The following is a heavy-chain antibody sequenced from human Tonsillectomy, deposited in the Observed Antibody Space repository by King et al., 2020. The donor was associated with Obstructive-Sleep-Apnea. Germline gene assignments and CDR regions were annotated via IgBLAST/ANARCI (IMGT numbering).Heavy chain of an antibody. Sequence: VQLQESGPGLVKPSETLSLTCTVSGYSISSGYYWGWIRQPPGKGLEWIGSIYHSGSTYYNPSLKSRVTISVHTSKNQFSLKLSPVTAADTAVYYCARVFQYYYDSSSPGGYFDYWGQGTLVTVSS. CDR1: GYSISSGYY. V-gene: IGHV4-38-2*02. J-gene: IGHJ4*02. D-gene: IGHD3-22*01. CDR3: ARVFQYYYDSSSPGGYFDY. CDR2: IYHSGST.